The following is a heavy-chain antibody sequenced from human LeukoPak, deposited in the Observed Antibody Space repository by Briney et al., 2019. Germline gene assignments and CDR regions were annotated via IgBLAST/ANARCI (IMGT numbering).Heavy chain of an antibody. CDR1: GGSISSSSYY. CDR3: ARYGGNGDYFDY. CDR2: IYYTET. D-gene: IGHD4-23*01. Sequence: SETLSLTCTVSGGSISSSSYYRGWIRQPPGKGLEWIGYIYYTETSYNPSLKSRVTISADTSKNQFSLKLSSVTAADTAVYYCARYGGNGDYFDYWGQGTLVTVSS. V-gene: IGHV4-61*05. J-gene: IGHJ4*02.